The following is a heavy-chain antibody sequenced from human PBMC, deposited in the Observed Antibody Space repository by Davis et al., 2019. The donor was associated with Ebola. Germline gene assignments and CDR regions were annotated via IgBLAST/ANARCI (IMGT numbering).Heavy chain of an antibody. J-gene: IGHJ6*02. D-gene: IGHD2-2*01. CDR1: GGSISSSNW. CDR3: ARGRYCISTSCPLYYYYGMDV. CDR2: IYHSGST. Sequence: GSLRLSCAVSGGSISSSNWWSWVRQPPGKGLEWIGEIYHSGSTNYNPSLKSRVTISVDKSKNQFSLKLSSVTAADTAVYYCARGRYCISTSCPLYYYYGMDVWGQGTTVTVSS. V-gene: IGHV4-4*02.